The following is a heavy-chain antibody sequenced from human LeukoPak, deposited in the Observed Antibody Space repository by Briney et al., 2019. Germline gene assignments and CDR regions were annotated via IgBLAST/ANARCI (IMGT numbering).Heavy chain of an antibody. CDR3: ARDNIAMVRGVLTKYYGMDV. CDR1: GFTVSSNY. CDR2: IYSGGST. V-gene: IGHV3-53*04. J-gene: IGHJ6*02. Sequence: GGSLRLSCAASGFTVSSNYMSWVRQAPGKGLEWVSVIYSGGSTYYADSVKGRFTISRHNSKNALYLQMNSLRAEDTAVYYCARDNIAMVRGVLTKYYGMDVWGQGTTVTVSS. D-gene: IGHD3-10*01.